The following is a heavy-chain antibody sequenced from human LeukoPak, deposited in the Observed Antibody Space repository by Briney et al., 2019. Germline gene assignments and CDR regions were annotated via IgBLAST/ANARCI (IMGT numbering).Heavy chain of an antibody. D-gene: IGHD4-11*01. V-gene: IGHV3-74*01. J-gene: IGHJ6*04. CDR1: GFSFSPYW. Sequence: GGSLRLSCAAPGFSFSPYWMHWVRQAPGKGLVWVSLIKGDGSSTTYADSVKGRFTISRDNAKNTLYLQMNSLRAEDTAVYYCARDRSYIMDVWGKGTTVTVSS. CDR2: IKGDGSST. CDR3: ARDRSYIMDV.